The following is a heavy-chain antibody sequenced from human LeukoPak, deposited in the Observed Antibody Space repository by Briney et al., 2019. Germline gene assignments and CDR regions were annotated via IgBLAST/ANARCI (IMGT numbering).Heavy chain of an antibody. D-gene: IGHD6-19*01. Sequence: GASVKVSCKASGHTFTSYDINWVRQATGQGLEWMGWMSPYNGNTGYAQKFQGRVTMTRNTTIGTAYMELSSLRSEDTAVYYCARGLLGIAVAGTWGQGTLVTVSS. CDR3: ARGLLGIAVAGT. J-gene: IGHJ5*02. CDR1: GHTFTSYD. V-gene: IGHV1-8*01. CDR2: MSPYNGNT.